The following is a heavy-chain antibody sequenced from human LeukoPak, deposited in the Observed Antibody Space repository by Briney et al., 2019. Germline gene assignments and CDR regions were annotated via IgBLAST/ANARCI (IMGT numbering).Heavy chain of an antibody. CDR1: GFSFDEYT. Sequence: PGGSLRLSCAASGFSFDEYTLHWVRQAPGKGLEWVSLISWVGGSRDYADSVKGRFTISRDNSKNSLYLQMNSLRTEDTALYYCAKDLDSSGYRFYFRHWGQGTLVTVSS. CDR3: AKDLDSSGYRFYFRH. D-gene: IGHD3-22*01. V-gene: IGHV3-43*01. J-gene: IGHJ1*01. CDR2: ISWVGGSR.